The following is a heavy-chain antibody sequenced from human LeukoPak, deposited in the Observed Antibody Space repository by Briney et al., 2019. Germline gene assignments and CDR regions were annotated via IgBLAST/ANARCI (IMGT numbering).Heavy chain of an antibody. J-gene: IGHJ4*01. CDR1: GGTFSSYA. D-gene: IGHD1-26*01. CDR2: IIPIFGTA. V-gene: IGHV1-69*13. Sequence: SVKVSCKSSGGTFSSYAISWVRQAPGQGLEWMGGIIPIFGTANYAQKFQGRVTITADESTSTAYMELSSLRSEDTAVYYCARDYKWELRYFDYWGHGTLVTVSP. CDR3: ARDYKWELRYFDY.